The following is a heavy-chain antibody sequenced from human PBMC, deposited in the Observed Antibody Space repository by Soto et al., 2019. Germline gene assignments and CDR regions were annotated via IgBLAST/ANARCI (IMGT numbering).Heavy chain of an antibody. CDR2: LNGGGT. CDR1: GFTFSSYG. Sequence: EVQLMGSGGGLVQPGGSLRLSCVASGFTFSSYGMSWVRQPPGKGLEWVSSLNGGGTYYADSVKGRFTISRDNSKNTLYLQMNSLRAEDTAIYYCAKDHDMARIGGYWGQGTLVTVSS. J-gene: IGHJ4*02. CDR3: AKDHDMARIGGY. V-gene: IGHV3-23*01. D-gene: IGHD3-16*01.